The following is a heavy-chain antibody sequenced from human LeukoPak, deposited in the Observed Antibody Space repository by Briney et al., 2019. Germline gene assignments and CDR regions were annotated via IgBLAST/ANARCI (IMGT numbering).Heavy chain of an antibody. CDR3: ARESRDGYNPYYFDY. Sequence: ASVNVSCKASGYTFTSYGISWVRQAPGQGLEWMGWISAYNGNTNYAQKLQGRVTMTTDTSTSTAYMELRSLRSDDTAVYYCARESRDGYNPYYFDYWGQGTLVTVSS. J-gene: IGHJ4*02. D-gene: IGHD5-24*01. CDR2: ISAYNGNT. CDR1: GYTFTSYG. V-gene: IGHV1-18*01.